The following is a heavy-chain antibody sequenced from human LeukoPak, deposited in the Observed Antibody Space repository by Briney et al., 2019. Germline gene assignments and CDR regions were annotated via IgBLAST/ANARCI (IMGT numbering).Heavy chain of an antibody. J-gene: IGHJ6*03. D-gene: IGHD3-10*01. V-gene: IGHV1-69*06. CDR1: GGTFSSYA. CDR3: ARGSINMVRGIRYDYYMDV. Sequence: GASVKVSCKASGGTFSSYAISWVRQAPGQGLEWMGGIIPIFGTANYAQKFQGRVTITADKSTSTAYMELSSLRDEDTAVYYCARGSINMVRGIRYDYYMDVWGKGITVIIS. CDR2: IIPIFGTA.